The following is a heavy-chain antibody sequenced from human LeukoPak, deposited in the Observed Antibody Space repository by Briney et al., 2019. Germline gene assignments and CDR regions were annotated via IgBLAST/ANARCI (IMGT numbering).Heavy chain of an antibody. CDR1: GFTFATYG. CDR3: AKDSFTVVRGVGSDDGFAV. CDR2: AGKSVHTT. Sequence: GGSLRLSCAASGFTFATYGISWVRQAPGKGLEWVSVAGKSVHTTHYADSVKGRFIISRDNSKNTVHLQMNSLRAEDTAVYYCAKDSFTVVRGVGSDDGFAVWGQGTMVTVSS. J-gene: IGHJ3*01. D-gene: IGHD3-10*01. V-gene: IGHV3-23*01.